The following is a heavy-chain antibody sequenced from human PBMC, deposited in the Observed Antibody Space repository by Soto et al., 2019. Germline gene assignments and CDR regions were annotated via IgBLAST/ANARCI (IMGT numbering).Heavy chain of an antibody. CDR1: GYTFTSYY. V-gene: IGHV1-46*01. Sequence: GASVKVSCKASGYTFTSYYMHWVRQAPGQGLEWMGIINPSGGSTSYAQKFQGRVTMTRDTSTSTVYMELSSLRSEDPAVYYCGREGGYYGPHYYSGRDVGGKGPTATVPS. CDR3: GREGGYYGPHYYSGRDV. D-gene: IGHD3-10*01. J-gene: IGHJ6*04. CDR2: INPSGGST.